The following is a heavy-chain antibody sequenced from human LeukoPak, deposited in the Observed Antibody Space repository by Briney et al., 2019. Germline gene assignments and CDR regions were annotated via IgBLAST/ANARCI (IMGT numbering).Heavy chain of an antibody. CDR3: ARGSTICSGGSCYSGSHLDY. D-gene: IGHD2-15*01. Sequence: SVTVSCKASGGTFSSYAISWVRQAPAQGLEWMGGIIPIFGTANYAQKFQGRVTITADESTSTAYMELSSLRSEDTAVYYCARGSTICSGGSCYSGSHLDYWGQGTLVTVSS. J-gene: IGHJ4*02. CDR2: IIPIFGTA. V-gene: IGHV1-69*01. CDR1: GGTFSSYA.